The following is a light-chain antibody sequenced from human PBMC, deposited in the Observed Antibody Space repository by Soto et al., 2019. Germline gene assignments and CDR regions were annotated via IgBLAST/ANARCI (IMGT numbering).Light chain of an antibody. Sequence: EIVLTQSPVTLSLSPGERATLSCRASQSVTSFLAWYQQKPGQAPRLLIYDVSNRATGIPARFSGSGSGTDFTLTISSLEPEDFAVYYCQQRSTWPLTFGGGTKVEIK. J-gene: IGKJ4*01. CDR1: QSVTSF. CDR2: DVS. V-gene: IGKV3-11*01. CDR3: QQRSTWPLT.